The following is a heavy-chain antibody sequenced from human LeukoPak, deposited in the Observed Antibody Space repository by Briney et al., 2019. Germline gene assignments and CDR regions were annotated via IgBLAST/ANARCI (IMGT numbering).Heavy chain of an antibody. J-gene: IGHJ3*02. CDR1: GFTFSSYE. V-gene: IGHV3-23*01. D-gene: IGHD6-19*01. Sequence: GGSLRLSCAASGFTFSSYEMNWVRQAPGKGLEWVSAISGSGGSTYYADSVKGRFTISRDNSKNTLYLQMNSLRAEDTAVYYCAKDRSGWYHSDDAFDIWGQGTMVTVSS. CDR3: AKDRSGWYHSDDAFDI. CDR2: ISGSGGST.